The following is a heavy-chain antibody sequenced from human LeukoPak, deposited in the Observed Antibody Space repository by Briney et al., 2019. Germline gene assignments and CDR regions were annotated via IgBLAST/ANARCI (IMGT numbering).Heavy chain of an antibody. CDR3: ARDLGGTRDY. CDR1: GFTFSTYA. D-gene: IGHD1-26*01. V-gene: IGHV3-30-3*01. CDR2: ISNDGSNK. Sequence: GGSLRLSCAATGFTFSTYAMHWARQAPGKGLEWVAVISNDGSNKYYADSVKGRFTISRDNSKNTLYLQMNSLRAEDTAVYYCARDLGGTRDYWGQGTLVTVSS. J-gene: IGHJ4*02.